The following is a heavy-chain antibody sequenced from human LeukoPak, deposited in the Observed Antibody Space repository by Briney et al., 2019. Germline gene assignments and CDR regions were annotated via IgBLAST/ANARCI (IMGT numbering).Heavy chain of an antibody. J-gene: IGHJ6*03. Sequence: SETLSLTRTVSGCSISSYYWSWIRQPPGKGWGWLGYIYYSGSTNYNPSLKSRVNISVDTSKNQFSLKLRSVTAADTAVYYCARVPTGTPQYYHYYRDVWGKGTTVTVS. D-gene: IGHD1-1*01. CDR1: GCSISSYY. V-gene: IGHV4-59*01. CDR2: IYYSGST. CDR3: ARVPTGTPQYYHYYRDV.